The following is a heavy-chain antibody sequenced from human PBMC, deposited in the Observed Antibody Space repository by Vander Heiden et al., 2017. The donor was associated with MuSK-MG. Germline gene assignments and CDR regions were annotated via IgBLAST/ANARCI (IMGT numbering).Heavy chain of an antibody. CDR1: GGSFSGYY. D-gene: IGHD2-2*01. J-gene: IGHJ4*02. CDR2: INHSGST. V-gene: IGHV4-34*01. CDR3: ARGDSGGVPAAQFDY. Sequence: QVQLQQWGAGLLKPSETLSLTCAVYGGSFSGYYWSWIRQPPGKGLEWIGEINHSGSTNYNPSRKSRVTISVDTSKNQVSMKLSSVTAAETAVYYCARGDSGGVPAAQFDYWGQGTMVTVSS.